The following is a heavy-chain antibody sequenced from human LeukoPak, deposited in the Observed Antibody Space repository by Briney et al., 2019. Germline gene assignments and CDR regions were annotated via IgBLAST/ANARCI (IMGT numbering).Heavy chain of an antibody. CDR3: ARARITGKRDAFDI. V-gene: IGHV3-7*04. Sequence: GGSLRLSCAASGFTFSSYWMSWVRQAPGKGLEWVANIKQDGSGKYYVDSVKGRFTISRDNAKNSLYLQMNGLRAEDTAVYYCARARITGKRDAFDIWGQGTMVTVSS. J-gene: IGHJ3*02. D-gene: IGHD1-20*01. CDR2: IKQDGSGK. CDR1: GFTFSSYW.